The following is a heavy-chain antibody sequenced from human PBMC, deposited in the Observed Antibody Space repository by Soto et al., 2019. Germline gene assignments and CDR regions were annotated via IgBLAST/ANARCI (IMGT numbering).Heavy chain of an antibody. D-gene: IGHD1-7*01. V-gene: IGHV1-69*14. CDR2: IIPIFTTA. Sequence: QVQLVQSGAELKKPGSSVRVSCQASGGTFSSYSVNWVRQAPGQGLEWMGGIIPIFTTADHAQRFQGRVTITADKSTNTAYMELDSLRSDDTAVYYCAIGTSVVGVVAMGGLDVWGQGTTVTVSS. J-gene: IGHJ6*01. CDR1: GGTFSSYS. CDR3: AIGTSVVGVVAMGGLDV.